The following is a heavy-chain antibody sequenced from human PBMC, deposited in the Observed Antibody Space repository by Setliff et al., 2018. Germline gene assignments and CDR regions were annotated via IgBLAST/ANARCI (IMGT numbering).Heavy chain of an antibody. CDR2: ISDDGTNE. CDR3: ARARPGIYMDL. Sequence: GGSLRLSCAASGFVFGTYGMHWVRQAPGKGLDWVATISDDGTNEFYADSAKGRFTVSRDNSKNTLFLQMTSLRADDSAVYYCARARPGIYMDLWGTGTTVTVSS. CDR1: GFVFGTYG. V-gene: IGHV3-33*05. J-gene: IGHJ6*03. D-gene: IGHD3-10*01.